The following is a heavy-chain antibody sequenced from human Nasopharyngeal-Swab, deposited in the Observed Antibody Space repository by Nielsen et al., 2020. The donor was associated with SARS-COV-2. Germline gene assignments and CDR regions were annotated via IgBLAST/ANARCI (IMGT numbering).Heavy chain of an antibody. V-gene: IGHV4-31*02. Sequence: WSRQRPGKGLEWSGYIYYSGSTYYNPSLKRRVTISVDTSKNQFSLKLSSVTAADTAVYYCARAPRITIFGVVQAFDFWGQGTMVTVSS. J-gene: IGHJ3*01. CDR3: ARAPRITIFGVVQAFDF. CDR2: IYYSGST. D-gene: IGHD3-3*01.